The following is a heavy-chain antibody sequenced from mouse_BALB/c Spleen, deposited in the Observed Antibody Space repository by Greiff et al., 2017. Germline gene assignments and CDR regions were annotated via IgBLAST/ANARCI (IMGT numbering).Heavy chain of an antibody. CDR3: ARITTVVALDY. CDR1: GFTFSSYT. Sequence: EVHLVESGGGLVQPGGSLKLSCAASGFTFSSYTMSWVRQTPEKRLEWVAYISNGGGSTYYPDTVKGRFTISRDNAKNTLYLQMSSLKSEDTAMYYCARITTVVALDYWGQGTTLTVSS. D-gene: IGHD1-1*01. V-gene: IGHV5-12-2*01. CDR2: ISNGGGST. J-gene: IGHJ2*01.